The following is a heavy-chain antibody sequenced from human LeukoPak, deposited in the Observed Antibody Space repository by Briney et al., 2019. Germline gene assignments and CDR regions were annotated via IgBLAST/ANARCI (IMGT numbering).Heavy chain of an antibody. J-gene: IGHJ3*02. CDR2: NRDKARGYTT. D-gene: IGHD6-25*01. V-gene: IGHV3-72*01. CDR1: GVTLSDDH. CDR3: ARDGAAGDNSAFDI. Sequence: PGGSLRLSCAASGVTLSDDHMDWVRQAPGKGVERGGRNRDKARGYTTEYAASFESRFTISRDDSNTLVYLQMNSLKTEDTAVYFCARDGAAGDNSAFDIWGQGTVVTVSS.